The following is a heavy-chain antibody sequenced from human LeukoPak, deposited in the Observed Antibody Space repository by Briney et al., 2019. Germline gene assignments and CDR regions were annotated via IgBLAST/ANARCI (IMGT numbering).Heavy chain of an antibody. CDR1: GASFSSSTYY. CDR3: ARHAGGIAAAGTRPFDY. V-gene: IGHV4-39*01. CDR2: IYYSGST. Sequence: PSETLSLTCTVSGASFSSSTYYWGWIRQPPGKGLEWIGSIYYSGSTYYNPSLKSRVTMSVDTSKNQFSPKLSSVPAADTAVYYCARHAGGIAAAGTRPFDYWGQGTLVTVSS. J-gene: IGHJ4*02. D-gene: IGHD6-13*01.